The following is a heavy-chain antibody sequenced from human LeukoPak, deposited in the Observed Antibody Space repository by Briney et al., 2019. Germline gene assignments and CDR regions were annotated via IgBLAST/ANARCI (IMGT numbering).Heavy chain of an antibody. J-gene: IGHJ4*02. V-gene: IGHV4-4*07. CDR1: GGSFTSFY. Sequence: SETLSLTCTVSGGSFTSFYWSWIRQPAGKRLEWIGRFFSSGTTNYKPSFKSRATISIDKSKNQFSLKLTSVTAADTAVYYCARSSGIYGHDYWGQGTLVSVSS. D-gene: IGHD3-10*01. CDR3: ARSSGIYGHDY. CDR2: FFSSGTT.